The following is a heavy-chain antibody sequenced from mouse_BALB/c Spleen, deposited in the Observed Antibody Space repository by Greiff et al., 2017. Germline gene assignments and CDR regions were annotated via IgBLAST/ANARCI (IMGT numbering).Heavy chain of an antibody. CDR3: ARYRYDGSGAMDY. J-gene: IGHJ4*01. CDR2: IDPENGDT. CDR1: GFNIKDYY. V-gene: IGHV14-4*02. Sequence: EVQLQQSGAELVRSGASVKLSCTASGFNIKDYYMHWVKQRPEQGLEWIGWIDPENGDTEYAPKFQGKATMTADTSSNTAYLQLSSLTSEDTAVYYCARYRYDGSGAMDYWGQGTSVTVSS. D-gene: IGHD2-3*01.